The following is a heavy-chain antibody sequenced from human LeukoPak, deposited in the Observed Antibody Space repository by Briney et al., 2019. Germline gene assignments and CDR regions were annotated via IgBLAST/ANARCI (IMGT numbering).Heavy chain of an antibody. Sequence: SETLSLTCAVYGGSFSGYYWSWIRQPPGKGLEWIGEINHSGSTNYNPSLKSRVTMSVDTSKNQFSLKLSSVTAADTAVYYCARNNYRQYNYDMDVWGQGTTVTVSS. V-gene: IGHV4-34*01. CDR2: INHSGST. CDR3: ARNNYRQYNYDMDV. CDR1: GGSFSGYY. D-gene: IGHD1-1*01. J-gene: IGHJ6*02.